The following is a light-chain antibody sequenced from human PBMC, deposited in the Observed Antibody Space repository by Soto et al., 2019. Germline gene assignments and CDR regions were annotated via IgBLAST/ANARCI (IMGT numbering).Light chain of an antibody. CDR2: EVT. V-gene: IGLV2-14*03. CDR1: RLDVGGYNY. J-gene: IGLJ1*01. Sequence: QSVLTQPASVSGSPGQSVTISCTGTRLDVGGYNYVSWYQQQPGKAPKLIIYEVTNRPSGVSDRFSGSKSDNTASLTISGLKTEDEDDYSCCSYVSSKPYLFGNGNRSP. CDR3: CSYVSSKPYL.